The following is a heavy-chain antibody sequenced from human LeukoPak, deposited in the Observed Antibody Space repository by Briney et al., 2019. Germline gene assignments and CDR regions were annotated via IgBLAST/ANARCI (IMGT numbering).Heavy chain of an antibody. CDR3: ARDWATGYYYGMDV. D-gene: IGHD5-12*01. Sequence: GGSLRLSCAASGFTFSTNWMHWVRQAPGKGLVWVSRINGDGSRTNYADSVEGRFTISRDNAKNTVYLQMNSLRAEDTAVYYCARDWATGYYYGMDVWGQGTTVTVSS. CDR1: GFTFSTNW. J-gene: IGHJ6*02. CDR2: INGDGSRT. V-gene: IGHV3-74*01.